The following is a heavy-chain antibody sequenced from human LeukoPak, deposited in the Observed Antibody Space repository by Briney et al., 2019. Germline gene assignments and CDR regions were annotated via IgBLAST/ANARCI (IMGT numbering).Heavy chain of an antibody. V-gene: IGHV3-48*01. CDR2: ISSSSSAM. CDR3: VRDRFWAFDI. Sequence: PGGSLRLSCAASGFTFSTSSMNWVRQAPGKGLEWISYISSSSSAMYYADSVKGRFTISRDNAENSLYLQMNSLRVEDTAVYYCVRDRFWAFDIWGQGTMVTVSS. D-gene: IGHD3-10*01. J-gene: IGHJ3*02. CDR1: GFTFSTSS.